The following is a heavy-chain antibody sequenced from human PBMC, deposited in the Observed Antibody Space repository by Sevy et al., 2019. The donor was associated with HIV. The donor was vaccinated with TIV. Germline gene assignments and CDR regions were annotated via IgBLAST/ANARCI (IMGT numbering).Heavy chain of an antibody. CDR1: GFTFSSYW. Sequence: GGSLRLSCAASGFTFSSYWMSWVRQAPGKGLEWVANIKQDGSEKYYVDSVKGRVTISRDNAKNSLYLQMNSLRAEDTAVYYCAGDCSGGSCYSYYYYYGMDVWGQGTTVTVSS. CDR2: IKQDGSEK. CDR3: AGDCSGGSCYSYYYYYGMDV. J-gene: IGHJ6*02. D-gene: IGHD2-15*01. V-gene: IGHV3-7*03.